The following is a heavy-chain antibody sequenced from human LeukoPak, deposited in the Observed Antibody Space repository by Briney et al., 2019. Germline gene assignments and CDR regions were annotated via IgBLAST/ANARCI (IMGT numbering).Heavy chain of an antibody. D-gene: IGHD5-12*01. V-gene: IGHV3-11*04. CDR3: AKGDGGSETYFYMDV. Sequence: GGSLRRSGAASGFTFSDYYMSWIRQAPGQGLEWVSYISSSGSTIYYADSVKGRFTISRDNAKNSLYLQMNSLRAEDTAVYYCAKGDGGSETYFYMDVWGKGTAVTVSS. CDR2: ISSSGSTI. J-gene: IGHJ6*03. CDR1: GFTFSDYY.